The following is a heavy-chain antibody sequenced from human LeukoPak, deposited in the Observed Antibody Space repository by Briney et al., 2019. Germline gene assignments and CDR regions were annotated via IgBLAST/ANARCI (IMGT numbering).Heavy chain of an antibody. V-gene: IGHV3-23*01. Sequence: GASLRLSCAASGFTFSSYAMSWVRQAPGKGLEWVSAISGSGGSTYYADSVKGRFTISRDSSKNTLYLQMNSLRAEDTAVYYCAKGRPATGFYYYGMDVWGQGTTVTVSS. CDR2: ISGSGGST. D-gene: IGHD2-15*01. CDR1: GFTFSSYA. CDR3: AKGRPATGFYYYGMDV. J-gene: IGHJ6*02.